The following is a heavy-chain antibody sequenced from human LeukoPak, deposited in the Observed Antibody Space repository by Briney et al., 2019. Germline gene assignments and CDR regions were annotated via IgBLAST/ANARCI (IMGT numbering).Heavy chain of an antibody. CDR2: IYSGGGGDT. J-gene: IGHJ4*02. Sequence: PGGSLRLSCAVSGFTVSVNYMSWVRQAPGKGLGWVSVIYSGGGGDTYYADSVKGRFTISRHDSTNTLYLQMNSLTVEDTAVYYCARALGTTPYFDYWGQGTLVTVSS. CDR3: ARALGTTPYFDY. V-gene: IGHV3-53*04. CDR1: GFTVSVNY. D-gene: IGHD3-16*01.